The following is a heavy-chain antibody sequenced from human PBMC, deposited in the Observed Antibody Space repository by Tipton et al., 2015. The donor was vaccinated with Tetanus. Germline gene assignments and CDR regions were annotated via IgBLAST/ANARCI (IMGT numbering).Heavy chain of an antibody. CDR1: GFTFNDFY. CDR3: AKDISAPGSFYYFDQ. D-gene: IGHD3-10*01. Sequence: SLRLSCAGSGFTFNDFYMSWVRQAPGKGPEFVSHISPSGGITYYADSVRGRFTISRDNAKRSLYLQMNDLRAEDTAVYFCAKDISAPGSFYYFDQWGQGTLVTVSS. V-gene: IGHV3-11*01. CDR2: ISPSGGIT. J-gene: IGHJ4*01.